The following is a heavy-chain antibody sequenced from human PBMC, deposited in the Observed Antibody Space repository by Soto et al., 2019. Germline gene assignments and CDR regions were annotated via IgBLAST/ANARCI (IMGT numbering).Heavy chain of an antibody. CDR3: ASAPVIFGVITIYYFDS. CDR2: MYYSGAT. V-gene: IGHV4-39*01. CDR1: GDSMRSESYY. J-gene: IGHJ4*02. D-gene: IGHD3-3*01. Sequence: TSETLSLTCTVSGDSMRSESYYWGWIRQSPGNWLEWIGSMYYSGATYYGPSLKSRVTISVDAPKNQFSLKLNSVTAADTAVYYCASAPVIFGVITIYYFDSWGQGTLVTVSS.